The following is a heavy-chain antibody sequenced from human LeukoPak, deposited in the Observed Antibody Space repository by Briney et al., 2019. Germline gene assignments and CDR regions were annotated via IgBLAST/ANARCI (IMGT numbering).Heavy chain of an antibody. V-gene: IGHV4-30-4*01. CDR1: GGSISSGDYY. Sequence: SETLSLTCTVSGGSISSGDYYWSWIRQPPGKGLEWIGYIYYSGGTYYNPSLKSRVTISLGPSENQFSLKLSSVTAADTAVYYCAIERSYYELDVWGPGTTVTVSS. J-gene: IGHJ6*02. D-gene: IGHD1-26*01. CDR2: IYYSGGT. CDR3: AIERSYYELDV.